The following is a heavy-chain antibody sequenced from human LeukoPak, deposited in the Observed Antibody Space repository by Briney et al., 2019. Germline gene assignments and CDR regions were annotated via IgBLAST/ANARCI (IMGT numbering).Heavy chain of an antibody. J-gene: IGHJ4*02. CDR1: GFTFSSYS. Sequence: GGSLRHSCAASGFTFSSYSMNWVRQAPGKGLEWVSSISSSSSYIYYADSVKGRFTISRDNAKNSLYLQMNSLRAEDTAVNYCARDRHYYGSGSYFDYWGQGTLVTVSS. CDR3: ARDRHYYGSGSYFDY. D-gene: IGHD3-10*01. V-gene: IGHV3-21*01. CDR2: ISSSSSYI.